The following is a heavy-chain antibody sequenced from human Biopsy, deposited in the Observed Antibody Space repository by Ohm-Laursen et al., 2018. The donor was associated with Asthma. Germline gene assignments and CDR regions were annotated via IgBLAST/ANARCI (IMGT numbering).Heavy chain of an antibody. D-gene: IGHD1-26*01. CDR3: VHTLVGLKAFDF. CDR1: GFSLSTSGGG. Sequence: TQTLTLTCTFSGFSLSTSGGGVGWIRQPPGKALEWLENIYWDDDKRYSPSLQSRLTITRDTPKDQVVLTMTNMGPVDTGTYYCVHTLVGLKAFDFWGQGTLVTVSS. V-gene: IGHV2-5*02. J-gene: IGHJ4*02. CDR2: IYWDDDK.